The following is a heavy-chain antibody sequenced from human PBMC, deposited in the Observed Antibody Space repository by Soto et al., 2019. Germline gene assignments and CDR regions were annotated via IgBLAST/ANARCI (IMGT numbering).Heavy chain of an antibody. V-gene: IGHV3-30*18. D-gene: IGHD6-19*01. Sequence: GGSLRLSCAASGFTFSSYGMHWVRQAPGKGLEWVAVISYDGSNKYYADSVKGRFTISRANSKNTLYLQMNSLRAEDTAVYYCAKDTIGYSSGWYFDYWGQGTLVTVSS. J-gene: IGHJ4*02. CDR1: GFTFSSYG. CDR2: ISYDGSNK. CDR3: AKDTIGYSSGWYFDY.